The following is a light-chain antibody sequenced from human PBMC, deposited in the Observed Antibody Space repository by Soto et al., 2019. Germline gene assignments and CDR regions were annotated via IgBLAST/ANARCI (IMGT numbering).Light chain of an antibody. CDR3: QKYDKRPQWT. Sequence: EIVMPPSPTTLSVSPVEMSPLSGSASQSVSTNLAWYQQKPVQVPSLLIYGTSTRATDIPDRFSGSGSGTEFTLTISRLKSEDFAASYCQKYDKRPQWTFGNGHKGDLK. CDR2: GTS. CDR1: QSVSTN. V-gene: IGKV3-15*01. J-gene: IGKJ1*01.